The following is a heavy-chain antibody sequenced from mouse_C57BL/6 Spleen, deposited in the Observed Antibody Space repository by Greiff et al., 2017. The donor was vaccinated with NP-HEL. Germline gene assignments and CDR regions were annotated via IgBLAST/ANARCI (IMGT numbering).Heavy chain of an antibody. CDR2: ISSGSSTI. CDR1: GFTFSDYG. Sequence: DVHLVESGGGLVKPGGSLKLSYAASGFTFSDYGMHWVRQAPEKGLEWVAYISSGSSTIYYADTVKGRFTISRDNAKNTLFLQMTSLRSEDTAMYYCAIWVYYAMDYWGQGTSVTVSS. CDR3: AIWVYYAMDY. J-gene: IGHJ4*01. D-gene: IGHD1-1*02. V-gene: IGHV5-17*01.